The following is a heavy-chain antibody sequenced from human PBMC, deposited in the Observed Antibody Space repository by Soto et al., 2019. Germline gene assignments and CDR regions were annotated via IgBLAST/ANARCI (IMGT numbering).Heavy chain of an antibody. J-gene: IGHJ4*02. V-gene: IGHV3-23*01. CDR1: GFTFSSYA. CDR2: ISGSGGST. Sequence: GGSLRLSCAASGFTFSSYAMSWVRQAPGKGLEWVSAISGSGGSTYYADSVKGRFTISRDNSKNTLYLQMNSLRAEDTAVYYCAKGRVLRFLEWLLYLDYWGQGTLVTVSS. CDR3: AKGRVLRFLEWLLYLDY. D-gene: IGHD3-3*01.